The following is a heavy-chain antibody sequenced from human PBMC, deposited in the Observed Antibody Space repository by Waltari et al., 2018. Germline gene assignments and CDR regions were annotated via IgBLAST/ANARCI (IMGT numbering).Heavy chain of an antibody. Sequence: QVQLQQWGAGLLKPSETLSLTCAVYGGSFSGYYWSWIRQPPGKGLEWIGEINHSGSTNYNPSLKIRVTISVDTSKNQFSRKLSSVTAADTAVYYCAGGRGIWAQFDYWGQGTLVTVSS. CDR3: AGGRGIWAQFDY. D-gene: IGHD7-27*01. CDR1: GGSFSGYY. CDR2: INHSGST. V-gene: IGHV4-34*01. J-gene: IGHJ4*02.